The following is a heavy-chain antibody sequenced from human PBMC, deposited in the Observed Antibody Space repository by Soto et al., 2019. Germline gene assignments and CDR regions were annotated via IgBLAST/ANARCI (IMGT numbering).Heavy chain of an antibody. J-gene: IGHJ5*02. CDR1: DDSISSNSYY. CDR3: ARHSYYYGSTYGCCLDP. V-gene: IGHV4-39*01. Sequence: SETLCLTCTVSDDSISSNSYYWGWIRQPPGKGLEWIGSIYYSGSTYYNPSLKSRVTISVDTSKNQFSLKLRSVTAADTAVYYCARHSYYYGSTYGCCLDPWGQGTLVTVSS. CDR2: IYYSGST. D-gene: IGHD3-10*01.